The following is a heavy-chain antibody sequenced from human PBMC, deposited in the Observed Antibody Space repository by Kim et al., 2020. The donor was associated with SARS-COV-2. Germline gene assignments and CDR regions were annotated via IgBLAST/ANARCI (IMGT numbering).Heavy chain of an antibody. V-gene: IGHV3-15*01. CDR2: IKSKTDGGTT. CDR1: GFTFSNAW. D-gene: IGHD3-22*01. CDR3: TSLRSGYYFDY. Sequence: GGSLRLSCAASGFTFSNAWMSWVRQAPGKGLEWVGRIKSKTDGGTTDYAAPVKGRFTISRDDSKNTLYLQMNSLKTEDTAVYYCTSLRSGYYFDYWGQGTLVTVSS. J-gene: IGHJ4*02.